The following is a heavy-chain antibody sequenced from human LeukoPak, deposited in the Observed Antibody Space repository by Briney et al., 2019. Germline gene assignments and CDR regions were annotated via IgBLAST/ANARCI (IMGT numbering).Heavy chain of an antibody. CDR3: AKGGFSGPQDDNFDL. CDR1: GFTFDDYA. J-gene: IGHJ3*01. CDR2: ISWNRGSI. Sequence: GRSLRLSCAASGFTFDDYAMHWVRQAPGKGLEWVSGISWNRGSIVYADSVKRRFTISRDNAKNSLYLQMNSLRVEDTALYYCAKGGFSGPQDDNFDLWGQGTVVTVSS. V-gene: IGHV3-9*01. D-gene: IGHD6-19*01.